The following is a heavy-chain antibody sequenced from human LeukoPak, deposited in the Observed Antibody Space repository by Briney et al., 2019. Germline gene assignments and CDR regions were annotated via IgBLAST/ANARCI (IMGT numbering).Heavy chain of an antibody. CDR1: GYTFTSYD. Sequence: ASVKVSCKASGYTFTSYDINWVRQATGQGLEWLGWMNPSSGNTGYAQKFQGRVTMTRDTSISTAYMELRSLRSDDTAVYYCAREEDLTDFWSGYYLYNYYFDYWGQGTLVTVSS. CDR3: AREEDLTDFWSGYYLYNYYFDY. J-gene: IGHJ4*02. CDR2: MNPSSGNT. V-gene: IGHV1-8*01. D-gene: IGHD3-3*01.